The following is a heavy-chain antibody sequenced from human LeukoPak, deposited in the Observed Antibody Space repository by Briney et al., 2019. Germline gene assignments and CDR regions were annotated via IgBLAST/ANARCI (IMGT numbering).Heavy chain of an antibody. CDR3: ATLYPPPPYYYDSSGYYYFAY. D-gene: IGHD3-22*01. CDR1: GGTFSSYA. Sequence: ASVKVSCKASGGTFSSYAISWVRQAPGQGLEWMGGIIPIFGTANYAQKFQGRVTMTEDTSTDTAYMELSSLRSEDTAVYYCATLYPPPPYYYDSSGYYYFAYWGQGTLVTVSS. J-gene: IGHJ4*02. CDR2: IIPIFGTA. V-gene: IGHV1-69*06.